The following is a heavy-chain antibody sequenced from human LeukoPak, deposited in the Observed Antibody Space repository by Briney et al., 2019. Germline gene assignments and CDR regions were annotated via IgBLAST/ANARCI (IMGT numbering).Heavy chain of an antibody. CDR2: IYSGGST. J-gene: IGHJ4*02. Sequence: GGSLRLSCAASGFTVSSNYMSWVRQAPGKGLEWVSVIYSGGSTYYADSVKGRFTISRDNSKNTLYLQMNSLRAEDTAVYYCARDRYSSRSFELDYWGQGTLVTVSS. CDR1: GFTVSSNY. D-gene: IGHD6-13*01. CDR3: ARDRYSSRSFELDY. V-gene: IGHV3-66*01.